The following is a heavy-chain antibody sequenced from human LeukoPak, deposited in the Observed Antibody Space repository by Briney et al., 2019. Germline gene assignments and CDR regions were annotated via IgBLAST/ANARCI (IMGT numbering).Heavy chain of an antibody. CDR2: INPNSGGT. Sequence: ASVKVSFKASGYTFTAYYMHWVRQAPGQGLEWMGWINPNSGGTNYAQKFQGRVTMTRDTSISTAYMELSRLRSDDTAVYYCARGGSSWYSHGDYWGQGTLVTVSS. CDR1: GYTFTAYY. CDR3: ARGGSSWYSHGDY. J-gene: IGHJ4*02. D-gene: IGHD6-13*01. V-gene: IGHV1-2*02.